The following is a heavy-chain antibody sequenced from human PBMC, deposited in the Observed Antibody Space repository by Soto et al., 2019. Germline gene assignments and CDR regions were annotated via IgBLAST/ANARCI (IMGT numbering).Heavy chain of an antibody. CDR3: ARGSPRYVWWSYLQYYYYYGMDV. V-gene: IGHV1-2*04. J-gene: IGHJ6*02. CDR2: INPNSGGT. Sequence: ASVKVSCKASGYTFTGYYMHWVRQAPGQGVEGMGWINPNSGGTNYAQKFQGWVTMTRDTSISTAYMELSRLRSDDTAVYYCARGSPRYVWWSYLQYYYYYGMDVWGQGTTVTVSS. CDR1: GYTFTGYY. D-gene: IGHD3-16*02.